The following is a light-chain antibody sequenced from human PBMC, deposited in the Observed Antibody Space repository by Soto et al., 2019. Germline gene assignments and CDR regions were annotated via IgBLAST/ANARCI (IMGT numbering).Light chain of an antibody. J-gene: IGKJ2*02. V-gene: IGKV3-15*01. CDR2: GAS. CDR1: QSVGSS. CDR3: QPYNTRPPGT. Sequence: DIVMTQSPAALSVSPGERATLSCRASQSVGSSVAWYQQKPGQAPRFLMYGASTRAAGVPARFSGSGSGTEFRLPISSLQSEDFAVYYCQPYNTRPPGTFGQGTKLEIK.